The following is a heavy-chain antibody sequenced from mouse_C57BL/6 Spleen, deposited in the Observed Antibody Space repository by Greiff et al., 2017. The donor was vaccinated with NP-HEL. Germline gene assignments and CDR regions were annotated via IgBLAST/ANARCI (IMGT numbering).Heavy chain of an antibody. CDR2: IDPETGGT. V-gene: IGHV1-15*01. D-gene: IGHD2-10*01. J-gene: IGHJ3*01. Sequence: VQLQQSGAELVRPGASVTLSCKASGYTFTDYEMHWVKQTPVHGLDWIGAIDPETGGTAYNQKFKGKAILTADKSSSTAYMELRSLTSEDSAVYYCTPSYGNYEAWFAYGGQGTLVTVSA. CDR1: GYTFTDYE. CDR3: TPSYGNYEAWFAY.